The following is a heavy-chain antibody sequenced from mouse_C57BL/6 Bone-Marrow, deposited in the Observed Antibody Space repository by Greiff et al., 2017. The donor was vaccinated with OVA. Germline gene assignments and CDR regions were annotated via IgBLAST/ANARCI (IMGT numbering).Heavy chain of an antibody. CDR2: IRNKANGYTT. D-gene: IGHD1-1*01. J-gene: IGHJ2*01. CDR3: ARSLIFYYFDY. CDR1: GFTFTDYY. Sequence: EVKVEESGGGLVQPGGSLSLSCAASGFTFTDYYMSWVRQPPGKALEWLGFIRNKANGYTTEYSASVKGRFTISIENSQSLLYLQMNALRAEDSATYSCARSLIFYYFDYWGQGTTLTVSS. V-gene: IGHV7-3*01.